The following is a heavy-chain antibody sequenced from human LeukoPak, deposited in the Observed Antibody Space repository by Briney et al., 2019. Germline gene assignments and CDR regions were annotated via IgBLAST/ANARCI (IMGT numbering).Heavy chain of an antibody. CDR1: GFTFSSYS. V-gene: IGHV3-21*01. CDR2: ISSSSRST. Sequence: SGGSLRLSCAASGFTFSSYSMNWVRQAPGKGLEWVSSISSSSRSTYYADSVKGRFTISRDNAKNSLYLQMNSLRAEDTAVYYCASDDYGGNAIIPWGQGTLVTVSS. D-gene: IGHD4-23*01. CDR3: ASDDYGGNAIIP. J-gene: IGHJ5*02.